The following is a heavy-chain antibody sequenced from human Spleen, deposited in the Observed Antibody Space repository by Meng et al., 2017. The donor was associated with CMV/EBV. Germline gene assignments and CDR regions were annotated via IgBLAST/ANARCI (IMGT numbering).Heavy chain of an antibody. CDR2: ISGGTTYSM. CDR1: GFIVSSNY. CDR3: ARDLWAAAGHFDAASDY. Sequence: GGSLRLSCAASGFIVSSNYTSWVRQAPGKGLEWVSHISGGTTYSMYYADSVKGRFTISRDNAKNSLYLQINSLRVEDTAVYYCARDLWAAAGHFDAASDYWGQGTLVTVSS. D-gene: IGHD6-13*01. J-gene: IGHJ4*02. V-gene: IGHV3-48*04.